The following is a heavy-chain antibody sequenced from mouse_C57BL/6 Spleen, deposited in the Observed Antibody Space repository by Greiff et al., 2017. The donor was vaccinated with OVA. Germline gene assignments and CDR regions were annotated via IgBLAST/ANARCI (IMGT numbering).Heavy chain of an antibody. CDR2: IHPNSGST. D-gene: IGHD6-1*01. CDR3: ARGSASCCYAMDY. V-gene: IGHV1-64*01. Sequence: QVQLQQPGAELVKPGASVKLSCKASGYTFTSYWMHWVKQRPGQGLEWIGMIHPNSGSTNYNEKFKSKATLTVDKSASTAYMQLSSLTSEDSAVYYGARGSASCCYAMDYWGQGTSLTVSS. J-gene: IGHJ4*01. CDR1: GYTFTSYW.